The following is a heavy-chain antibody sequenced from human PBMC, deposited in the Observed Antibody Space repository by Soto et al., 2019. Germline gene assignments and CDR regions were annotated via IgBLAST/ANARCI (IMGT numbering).Heavy chain of an antibody. CDR3: ASFRVWPTYYFDY. J-gene: IGHJ4*02. CDR1: GGSISRGGYY. CDR2: LYYTGST. Sequence: QVQLQESGPGLVKPSQTLSLTCSVSGGSISRGGYYWGWIRLHPGKGLEWIGYLYYTGSTSYNPSPKSRLTLSVDTSKTQFSLRLSSVTAADTAVYYCASFRVWPTYYFDYWGQGTLVTVSS. D-gene: IGHD3-10*01. V-gene: IGHV4-31*03.